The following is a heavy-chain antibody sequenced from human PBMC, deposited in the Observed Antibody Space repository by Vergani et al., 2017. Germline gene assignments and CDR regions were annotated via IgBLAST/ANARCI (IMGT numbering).Heavy chain of an antibody. V-gene: IGHV3-33*06. CDR3: AKEGDSSGWYLNWFDP. J-gene: IGHJ5*02. D-gene: IGHD6-19*01. Sequence: QVQLVESGGGVVQPGRSLRLSCAASGFTFSSYGMHWVRQAPGKGLEWVAVIWYDGSNKYYADSVKGRFTISRDNSKNTLYLQMNSLRAEDTAVYYYAKEGDSSGWYLNWFDPWGQGTLVTVSS. CDR1: GFTFSSYG. CDR2: IWYDGSNK.